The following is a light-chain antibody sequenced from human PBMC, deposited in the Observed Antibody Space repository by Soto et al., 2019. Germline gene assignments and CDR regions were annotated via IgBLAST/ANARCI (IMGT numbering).Light chain of an antibody. Sequence: EIVLTQSPGTLSLSPGERATLSCRASQSVSSSYLAWYQQRPGQAPRLLIFDASSRATGIPDRFSGSGSGTDFTLTINRLEPEDFAVYYCHHYGSSRTFGQGTKVEIK. CDR1: QSVSSSY. V-gene: IGKV3-20*01. CDR3: HHYGSSRT. J-gene: IGKJ1*01. CDR2: DAS.